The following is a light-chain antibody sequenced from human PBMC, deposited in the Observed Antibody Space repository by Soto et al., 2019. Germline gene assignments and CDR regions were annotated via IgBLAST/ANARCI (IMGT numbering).Light chain of an antibody. CDR1: TSDVGGHNF. CDR3: SSYTRSSIWV. V-gene: IGLV2-14*01. J-gene: IGLJ3*02. CDR2: AVD. Sequence: QAVVTQPASVSGSPGESITISCSGTTSDVGGHNFVSWFQQHPGKAPKMMIYAVDQRPSGVSIRFSGSKSGNTASLTISGLQTEDEADYYCSSYTRSSIWVFGGGTKLTVL.